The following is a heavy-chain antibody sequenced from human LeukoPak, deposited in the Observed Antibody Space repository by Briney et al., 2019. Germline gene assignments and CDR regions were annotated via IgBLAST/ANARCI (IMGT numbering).Heavy chain of an antibody. V-gene: IGHV3-66*04. CDR3: ARQTGRHPRNAFDI. CDR2: IYSGGST. J-gene: IGHJ3*02. Sequence: GGSLRLSCAASGFTVSSNYMSWVRQAPGKGLEWVSVIYSGGSTYYADSVKGRFTISRDNSKNTLYLQMNSLRAEDTAVYYCARQTGRHPRNAFDIWGQGTMVTVSS. CDR1: GFTVSSNY. D-gene: IGHD3-9*01.